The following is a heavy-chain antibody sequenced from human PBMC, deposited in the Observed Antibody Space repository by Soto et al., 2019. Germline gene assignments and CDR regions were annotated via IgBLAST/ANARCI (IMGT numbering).Heavy chain of an antibody. J-gene: IGHJ3*02. V-gene: IGHV1-2*04. CDR2: INPNSGGT. D-gene: IGHD3-10*01. Sequence: GASVKVSCTASGYTFTGYYMHWVRQAPGQGLEWMGWINPNSGGTNYAQKFQVWVTMTRDTSISTAYMELSRLRSDDTAVYYCARDKGSRYYYGSGSYPFPPRDDAFDIWGQGTMVTVSS. CDR3: ARDKGSRYYYGSGSYPFPPRDDAFDI. CDR1: GYTFTGYY.